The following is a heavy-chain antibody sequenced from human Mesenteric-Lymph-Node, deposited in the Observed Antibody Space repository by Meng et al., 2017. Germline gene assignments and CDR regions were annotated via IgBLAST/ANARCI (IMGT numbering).Heavy chain of an antibody. CDR1: GGTFSSYA. J-gene: IGHJ4*02. V-gene: IGHV1-69*06. Sequence: SVKVSRKASGGTFSSYAMSWVRQAPGQGLEWMGGIILIFGTANYTQKLQGRVQITADKSTSTAYMELSSLRSEDTAVYYCARDRGSRYHAIDYWGQGTLVTVSS. CDR2: IILIFGTA. CDR3: ARDRGSRYHAIDY. D-gene: IGHD1-26*01.